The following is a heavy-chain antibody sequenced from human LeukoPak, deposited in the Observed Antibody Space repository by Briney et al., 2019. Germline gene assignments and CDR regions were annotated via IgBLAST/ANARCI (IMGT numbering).Heavy chain of an antibody. CDR1: GGSFSGYY. J-gene: IGHJ4*02. CDR2: INHSGST. Sequence: PSETLSLTCAVYGGSFSGYYWSWIRQPPGKGLEWIGEINHSGSTNYNPSLKSRVTISVDTSKNQFSLKLSSVTAADTAVYYCARPPMVYARNFDYWGQGTLVTVSS. D-gene: IGHD2-8*01. V-gene: IGHV4-34*01. CDR3: ARPPMVYARNFDY.